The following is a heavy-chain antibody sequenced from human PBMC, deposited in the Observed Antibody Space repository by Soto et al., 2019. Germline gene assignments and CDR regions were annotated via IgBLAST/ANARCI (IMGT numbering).Heavy chain of an antibody. Sequence: ASVKVSCKASGYTFTSYGISWVRQAPGQGLEWMGWISAYNGNTNYAQKLQGRVTMTTDTSTSTAYMELRSLKSDDTAVYYCARSPSLTTIWSGPRASYYYYGMDVWGQGTTVTVSS. CDR1: GYTFTSYG. CDR2: ISAYNGNT. V-gene: IGHV1-18*01. CDR3: ARSPSLTTIWSGPRASYYYYGMDV. J-gene: IGHJ6*02. D-gene: IGHD3-3*01.